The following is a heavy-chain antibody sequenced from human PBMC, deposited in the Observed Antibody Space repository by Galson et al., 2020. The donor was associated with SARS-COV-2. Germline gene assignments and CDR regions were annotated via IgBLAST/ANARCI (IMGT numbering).Heavy chain of an antibody. V-gene: IGHV2-70*01. Sequence: SGPTLVQPTQTLTLTCTFSGFSLTTSGMGVTWIRQPPGKALEWLPLLECDNDKYYSTSLKTRLTISGDTSKHQVFLTMTNMDPADTATYYCARMADGYGGYDYGSSPFDYWCQGTLVTVSS. CDR1: GFSLTTSGMG. J-gene: IGHJ4*02. CDR3: ARMADGYGGYDYGSSPFDY. D-gene: IGHD5-12*01. CDR2: LECDNDK.